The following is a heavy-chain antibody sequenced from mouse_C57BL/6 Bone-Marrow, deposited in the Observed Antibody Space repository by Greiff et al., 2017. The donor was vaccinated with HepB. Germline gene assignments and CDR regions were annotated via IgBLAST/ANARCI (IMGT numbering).Heavy chain of an antibody. CDR2: IDPSDSYT. V-gene: IGHV1-69*01. CDR3: AREGTVLRYPYYFDY. J-gene: IGHJ2*01. Sequence: QVHVKQPGAELVMPGASVKLSCKASGYTFTSYWMHWVKQRPGQGLEWIGEIDPSDSYTNYNQKFKGKSTLTVDKSSSTAYMQLSSLTSEDSAVYYCAREGTVLRYPYYFDYWGQGTTLTVSS. CDR1: GYTFTSYW. D-gene: IGHD1-1*01.